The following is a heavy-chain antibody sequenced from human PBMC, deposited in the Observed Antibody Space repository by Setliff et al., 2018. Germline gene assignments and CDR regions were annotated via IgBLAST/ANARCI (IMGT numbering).Heavy chain of an antibody. CDR2: IHCNEDT. CDR1: GASVSSLY. CDR3: ARAPDPHSSGWYYFDY. V-gene: IGHV4-59*02. J-gene: IGHJ4*02. D-gene: IGHD6-19*01. Sequence: SETLSLTCKVSGASVSSLYWNWIRQPPGKGLEWIGYIHCNEDTNEDTKYNASLKSRISISLDTSKNQFSLNLNSVTAADTAVYYCARAPDPHSSGWYYFDYWGQGTLVTVSS.